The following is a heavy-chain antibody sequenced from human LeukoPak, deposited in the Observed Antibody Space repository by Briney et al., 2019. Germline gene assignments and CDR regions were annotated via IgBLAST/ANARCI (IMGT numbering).Heavy chain of an antibody. CDR2: LSWNGGNI. CDR3: AKALGSTVTTRTYFDY. CDR1: GFTFHDYA. J-gene: IGHJ4*02. V-gene: IGHV3-9*01. D-gene: IGHD4-17*01. Sequence: GGSLRLSCAASGFTFHDYAMHWVRQAPGKGLEWVSGLSWNGGNIGYAESVRGRFTISRDNAGNSLYLQMNSLRPEDTALYYCAKALGSTVTTRTYFDYWGQGTLVTVSS.